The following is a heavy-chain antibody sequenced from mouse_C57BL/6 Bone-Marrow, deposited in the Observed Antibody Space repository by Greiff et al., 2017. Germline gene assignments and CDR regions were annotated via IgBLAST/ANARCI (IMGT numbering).Heavy chain of an antibody. J-gene: IGHJ3*01. CDR3: ERENWLRWFAY. V-gene: IGHV1-42*01. CDR1: GYSFTGYY. CDR2: INPSTGGT. D-gene: IGHD2-2*01. Sequence: VQLQQSGPELVKPGASVKISCKASGYSFTGYYMNWVKQSPEKSLEWIGEINPSTGGTTYNQKFKAKATLTVDKSSSTAYMQLKILTSEDSAVYYCERENWLRWFAYWGQGTLVTVSA.